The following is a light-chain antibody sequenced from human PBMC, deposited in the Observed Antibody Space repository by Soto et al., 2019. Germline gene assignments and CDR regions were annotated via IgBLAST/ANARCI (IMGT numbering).Light chain of an antibody. CDR1: QSISSW. CDR3: QQYNSFSP. V-gene: IGKV1-5*01. J-gene: IGKJ5*01. CDR2: DAS. Sequence: DIQMTQSPSILSASAGDRVTITCRASQSISSWLAWYQQKPGKAPKLLIYDASSSESGVPSRFSGSGSGTEFTLTISSLQPDDFATYYCQQYNSFSPFGQGTRMRL.